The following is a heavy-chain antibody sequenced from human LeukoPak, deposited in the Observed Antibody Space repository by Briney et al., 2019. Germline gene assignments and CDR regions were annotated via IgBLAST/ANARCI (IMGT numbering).Heavy chain of an antibody. Sequence: GGSLRLSCAASGFTFSSYDMHWVRQATGKGLEWVSAIGTAGDTYYPGSVKGRFTISRENAKNSLCLQMNSLRAGDTAVYYCARAGGAHTLDYWGQGTLVTVSS. D-gene: IGHD1-26*01. V-gene: IGHV3-13*01. CDR1: GFTFSSYD. J-gene: IGHJ4*02. CDR2: IGTAGDT. CDR3: ARAGGAHTLDY.